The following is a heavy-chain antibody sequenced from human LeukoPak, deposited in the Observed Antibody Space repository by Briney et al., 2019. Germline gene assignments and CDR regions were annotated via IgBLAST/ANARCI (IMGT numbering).Heavy chain of an antibody. CDR3: SKGDCSSGTCLLPHDF. V-gene: IGHV3-15*01. CDR2: IKSKTDADGETP. J-gene: IGHJ4*02. CDR1: GFIFSKAW. D-gene: IGHD2-15*01. Sequence: GGSLRLSCATSGFIFSKAWMSWVRQAPGKGLEWVGRIKSKTDADGETPAYAAPVRGRFTISRDDSKNTLYLQMNNLRTDDTAVYYCSKGDCSSGTCLLPHDFWGQGTLVTVSS.